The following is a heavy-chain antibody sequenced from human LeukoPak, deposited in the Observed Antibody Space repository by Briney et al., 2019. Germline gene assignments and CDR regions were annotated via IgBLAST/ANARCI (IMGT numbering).Heavy chain of an antibody. D-gene: IGHD3-22*01. V-gene: IGHV3-21*01. CDR1: GLTFTNAW. CDR3: ARDSRYYYDSSGAPDY. CDR2: ISSSSSYI. J-gene: IGHJ4*02. Sequence: GGSLRLSCAASGLTFTNAWMSWVRQAPGKGLEWVSSISSSSSYIYYADSVKGRFTISRDNAKNSLYLQMNSLRAEDTAVYYCARDSRYYYDSSGAPDYWGQGTLVTVSS.